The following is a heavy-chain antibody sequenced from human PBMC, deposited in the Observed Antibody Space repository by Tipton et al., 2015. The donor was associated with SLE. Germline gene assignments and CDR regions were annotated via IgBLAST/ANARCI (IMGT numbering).Heavy chain of an antibody. Sequence: TLSLTCAVYGGSFSGYYWSWIRQPPGKGLEWIGYIYYSGSTNYNPSLKSRVTISVDTSKNQFSLKLSSVTAADTAVYYCAREDTAMDGRRLQHWGQGTLVTVSS. V-gene: IGHV4-59*01. CDR1: GGSFSGYY. CDR3: AREDTAMDGRRLQH. CDR2: IYYSGST. D-gene: IGHD5-18*01. J-gene: IGHJ1*01.